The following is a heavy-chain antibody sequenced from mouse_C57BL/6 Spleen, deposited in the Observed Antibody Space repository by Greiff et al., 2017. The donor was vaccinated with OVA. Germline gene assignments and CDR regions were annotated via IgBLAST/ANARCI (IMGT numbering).Heavy chain of an antibody. CDR1: GFTFSSYA. Sequence: EVKLLEPGAGLVKPGGSVKLSCAASGFTFSSYAMSWVRQTPGKRLEWVATISDGGSYTYYPDNVKGRFTISRDNAKNNLYLQMSQLKSEDTAMYYCARDTHAMDYWGQGTSVTVSS. V-gene: IGHV5-4*01. J-gene: IGHJ4*01. CDR2: ISDGGSYT. CDR3: ARDTHAMDY.